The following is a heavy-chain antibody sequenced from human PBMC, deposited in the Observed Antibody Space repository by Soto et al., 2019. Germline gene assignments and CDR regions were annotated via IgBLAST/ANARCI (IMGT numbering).Heavy chain of an antibody. V-gene: IGHV1-18*01. D-gene: IGHD3-3*01. CDR3: ARDKKSYDFWSGYSGDAFDI. J-gene: IGHJ3*02. CDR1: GYTFTSYG. CDR2: ISAYNGNT. Sequence: ASVKVSCKASGYTFTSYGISWVRQAPGQGLEWMGWISAYNGNTNYAQKLQGRVTMTTDTSTSTAYMELRSLRSDDTAVYYCARDKKSYDFWSGYSGDAFDIWGQGTMVT.